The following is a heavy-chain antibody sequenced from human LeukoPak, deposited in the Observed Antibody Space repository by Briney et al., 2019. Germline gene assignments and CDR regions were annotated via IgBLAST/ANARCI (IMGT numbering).Heavy chain of an antibody. Sequence: SETLSLTCSVSGGHIDSVYWNWIRQPPGKGLEWIGYIDNSGSTKYNPSLKSRVTISVDTSKNQFSLKLSSVTAADTAVYYCARLGLRSFWRVIDYWGQGTLVTVSS. V-gene: IGHV4-59*08. CDR3: ARLGLRSFWRVIDY. CDR2: IDNSGST. J-gene: IGHJ4*02. D-gene: IGHD3-10*01. CDR1: GGHIDSVY.